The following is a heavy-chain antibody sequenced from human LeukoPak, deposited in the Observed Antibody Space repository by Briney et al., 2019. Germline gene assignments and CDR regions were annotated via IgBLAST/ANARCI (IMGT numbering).Heavy chain of an antibody. CDR3: AKPQGAAAFDY. Sequence: GGSLRPSCAASGFTFSSYAMSWVRQAPGKGLEWVSAISASGGSTYYADSVKGRFTISRDNSKNTLFLQMSSLRAEDTAVYYCAKPQGAAAFDYWGQGTLVAVSS. CDR2: ISASGGST. V-gene: IGHV3-23*01. CDR1: GFTFSSYA. D-gene: IGHD6-13*01. J-gene: IGHJ4*02.